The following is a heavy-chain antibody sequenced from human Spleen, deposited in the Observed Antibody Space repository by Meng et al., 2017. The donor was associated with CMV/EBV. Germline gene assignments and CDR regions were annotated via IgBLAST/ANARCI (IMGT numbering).Heavy chain of an antibody. CDR3: ARDWALGCSSTSCYFP. CDR2: INPSGGST. CDR1: GYTFTSYY. V-gene: IGHV1-46*01. J-gene: IGHJ5*02. D-gene: IGHD2-2*01. Sequence: ASVKVSCKASGYTFTSYYMHWVRQAPGQGLEWMGIINPSGGSTSYAQKFQGRVTMTRDTSTSTVYMELSRLRSDDTAVYYCARDWALGCSSTSCYFPWGQGTLVTVSS.